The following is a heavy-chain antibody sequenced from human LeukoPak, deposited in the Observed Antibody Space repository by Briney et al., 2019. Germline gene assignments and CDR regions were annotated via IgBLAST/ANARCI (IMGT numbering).Heavy chain of an antibody. V-gene: IGHV3-48*03. CDR1: GFTFSSYQ. Sequence: PGGSLRLSCEASGFTFSSYQMNWVRQAPGKGLEWVSYISSSGTTIYYAESVKGRFTISRDNAKNSPCLQMNSLRAEDTAVYYCARRYCSGGTCNHLDYWGQGTLVTVSS. J-gene: IGHJ4*02. CDR3: ARRYCSGGTCNHLDY. D-gene: IGHD2-15*01. CDR2: ISSSGTTI.